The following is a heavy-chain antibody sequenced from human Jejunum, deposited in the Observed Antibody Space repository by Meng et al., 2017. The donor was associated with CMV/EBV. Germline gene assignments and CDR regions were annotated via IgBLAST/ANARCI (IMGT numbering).Heavy chain of an antibody. CDR2: IYYSGST. D-gene: IGHD1-26*01. CDR1: GDSFNRPEYY. CDR3: ARSPYSGSALPFFDY. Sequence: SASGPVKPSQTLSLHFTFYGDSFNRPEYYWSWCRQPQEKGLELIGYIYYSGSTNYNPSLKSRVSISGDTSNKQFSLKLTSVTAADTAVYYCARSPYSGSALPFFDYWGQGSLVTVSS. V-gene: IGHV4-30-4*01. J-gene: IGHJ4*02.